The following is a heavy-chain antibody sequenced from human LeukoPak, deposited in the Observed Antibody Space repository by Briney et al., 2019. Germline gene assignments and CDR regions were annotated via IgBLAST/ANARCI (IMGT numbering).Heavy chain of an antibody. CDR2: ISYDGSNK. J-gene: IGHJ4*02. CDR3: ARGRAFRGTMTLFDN. Sequence: GGSLRLSCVASGFTFSNYGMHWVRQAPGKGPEWVTLISYDGSNKFYADSVKGRFTISRDNSKNMLYLQMDSLSGEDTAVFYCARGRAFRGTMTLFDNWDQGTLVTVSS. V-gene: IGHV3-30*03. D-gene: IGHD1-1*01. CDR1: GFTFSNYG.